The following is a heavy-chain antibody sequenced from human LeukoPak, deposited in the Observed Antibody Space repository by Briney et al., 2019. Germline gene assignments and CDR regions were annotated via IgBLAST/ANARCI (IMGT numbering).Heavy chain of an antibody. J-gene: IGHJ4*02. CDR2: IIPIFGTA. CDR1: GGTFSSYA. Sequence: GASVKVSCKASGGTFSSYAISWVRQAPGQGLEWMGGIIPIFGTANYAQKFQGRVTITADESTSTAYMELSSLRSEDTAVYYCATPSVERAMYSSSWYKGMLGYWGQGTLVTVSS. V-gene: IGHV1-69*13. CDR3: ATPSVERAMYSSSWYKGMLGY. D-gene: IGHD6-13*01.